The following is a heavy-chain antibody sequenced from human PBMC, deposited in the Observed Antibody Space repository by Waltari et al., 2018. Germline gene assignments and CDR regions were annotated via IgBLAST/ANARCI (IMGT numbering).Heavy chain of an antibody. CDR2: INPNSGGT. J-gene: IGHJ4*02. CDR1: GYTCTGYY. Sequence: QVQLVQSGAEVKKPGASVKVSCKASGYTCTGYYMHWVRRAPGHGLEWMGWINPNSGGTNYAQKFQGRVTMTRDTSISTAYMELSRLRSDDTAVYYCAREIHGSYDILTGYHPLGYWGQGTLVTVSS. CDR3: AREIHGSYDILTGYHPLGY. V-gene: IGHV1-2*02. D-gene: IGHD3-9*01.